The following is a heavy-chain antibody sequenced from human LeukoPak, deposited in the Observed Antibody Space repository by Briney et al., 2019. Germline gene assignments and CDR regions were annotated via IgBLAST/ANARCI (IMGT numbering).Heavy chain of an antibody. Sequence: GGSLRLSCAASGFTFSNYDMHWVRQATEKGLEWVSAIGTAGDTYYQGSVRGRFTMSRENAKNSLYLQMNSLTAGDTAVYYCARGADTHVDYWGQGNRLTVSS. J-gene: IGHJ4*02. D-gene: IGHD2-15*01. CDR3: ARGADTHVDY. CDR2: IGTAGDT. V-gene: IGHV3-13*04. CDR1: GFTFSNYD.